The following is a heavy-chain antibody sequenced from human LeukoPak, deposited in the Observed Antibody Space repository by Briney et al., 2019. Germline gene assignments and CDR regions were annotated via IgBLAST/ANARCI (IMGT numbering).Heavy chain of an antibody. V-gene: IGHV4-34*01. Sequence: SETLSLTCAVYGGSFSGYYWSWIRQPPGKGLEWIGEINHSGSTNYNPSLKSRVTISVDTSKNQFSLKLSSVTAADTAVYYCARVPRGYELAFDIWGQGTMVTVSS. J-gene: IGHJ3*02. CDR3: ARVPRGYELAFDI. CDR2: INHSGST. CDR1: GGSFSGYY. D-gene: IGHD5-12*01.